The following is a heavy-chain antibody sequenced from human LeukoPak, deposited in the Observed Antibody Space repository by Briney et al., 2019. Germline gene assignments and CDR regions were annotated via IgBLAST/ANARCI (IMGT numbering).Heavy chain of an antibody. CDR3: ARGLSSTVAGTAKYYFDY. J-gene: IGHJ4*02. V-gene: IGHV3-7*01. Sequence: GGSLRLSCAASGFTFSSYGMSWVRQAPGKGLEWVAHINQDGSEKYYVDSVKGRFTISRDNSKNTLYLQMNSLRAEDTVVYYCARGLSSTVAGTAKYYFDYWGQGTLVTVSS. D-gene: IGHD6-19*01. CDR2: INQDGSEK. CDR1: GFTFSSYG.